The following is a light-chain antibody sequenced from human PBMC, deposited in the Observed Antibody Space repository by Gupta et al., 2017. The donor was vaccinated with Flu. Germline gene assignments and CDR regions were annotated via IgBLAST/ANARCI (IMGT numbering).Light chain of an antibody. CDR1: QSISTY. J-gene: IGKJ1*01. CDR3: QQSHSFPWT. CDR2: AAS. V-gene: IGKV1-39*01. Sequence: DIQMTQSPSSLSASVGDRVTITCRASQSISTYLHWYQQKPGKAPKLLIFAASNLQSGVPPRFSGSGGGTSFTLTITRLQPEDFATYFCQQSHSFPWTFGQGTRVEIK.